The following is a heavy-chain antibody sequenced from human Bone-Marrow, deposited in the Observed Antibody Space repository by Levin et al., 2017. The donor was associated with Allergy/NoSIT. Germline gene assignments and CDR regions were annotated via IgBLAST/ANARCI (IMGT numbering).Heavy chain of an antibody. CDR1: GYSFTSYW. J-gene: IGHJ4*02. CDR3: ARRHDYGDYQNDY. V-gene: IGHV5-51*01. D-gene: IGHD4-17*01. CDR2: IYPGDSDT. Sequence: KVSCKGSGYSFTSYWIGWVRQMPGKGLEWMGIIYPGDSDTRYSPSFQGQVTISADKSISTAYLQWSSLKASDTAMYYCARRHDYGDYQNDYWGQGTLVTVSS.